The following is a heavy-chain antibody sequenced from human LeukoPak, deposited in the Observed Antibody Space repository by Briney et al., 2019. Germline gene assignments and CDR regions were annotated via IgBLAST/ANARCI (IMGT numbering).Heavy chain of an antibody. J-gene: IGHJ4*02. D-gene: IGHD3-3*01. CDR2: IYWDDDK. V-gene: IGHV2-5*02. CDR1: GFSLSTSGVG. CDR3: AHRFLLSGYYGISDY. Sequence: ESGPTLVKPTQTLTLTCAFSGFSLSTSGVGVGWIRQPPGKALEWLALIYWDDDKRYTPSLVGRLTITKDTSANQVVLTVTNMDPVDTATYYCAHRFLLSGYYGISDYWGQGALVTVSS.